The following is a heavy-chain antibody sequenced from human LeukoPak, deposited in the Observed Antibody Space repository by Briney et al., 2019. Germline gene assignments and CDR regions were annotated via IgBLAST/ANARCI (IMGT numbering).Heavy chain of an antibody. CDR2: IKQDGREK. V-gene: IGHV3-7*04. CDR3: VRLALSYYESSGFAY. Sequence: GRSPRLSCAASGFTFSGYWMSRAPPGPGTGLQWGANIKQDGREKYYVGYVRGKLTNTRDNAKNSLFLQMNSLRAEDTAFYYCVRLALSYYESSGFAYWGPGTLVTVSS. CDR1: GFTFSGYW. D-gene: IGHD3-22*01. J-gene: IGHJ4*02.